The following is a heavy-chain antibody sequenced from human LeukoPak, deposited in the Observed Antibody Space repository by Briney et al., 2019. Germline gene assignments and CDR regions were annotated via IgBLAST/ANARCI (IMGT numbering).Heavy chain of an antibody. CDR3: GRASCSGGACPFGSWFDP. D-gene: IGHD2-15*01. V-gene: IGHV4-39*02. Sequence: SETLSLTCTVSGGSITSGSYYWGWIRQPPGKGLEWIGSIYYSGSTYYNPSLKSRVTISVDTSNKLFSLKLSSVTAADTAVYYCGRASCSGGACPFGSWFDPWGQGTLVTVSS. CDR1: GGSITSGSYY. J-gene: IGHJ5*02. CDR2: IYYSGST.